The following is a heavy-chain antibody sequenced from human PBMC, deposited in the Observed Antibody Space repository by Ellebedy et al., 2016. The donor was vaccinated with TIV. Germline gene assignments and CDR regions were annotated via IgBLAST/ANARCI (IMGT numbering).Heavy chain of an antibody. D-gene: IGHD1-1*01. CDR3: AREQRERRGYSYYYMDV. CDR1: GFTFSSFW. J-gene: IGHJ6*03. CDR2: IRTDGTEE. V-gene: IGHV3-7*01. Sequence: GESLKISCAASGFTFSSFWMSWVRQAPGRGLEWVASIRTDGTEEYYVDSVRGRFTISRDSAQNSLNLQMNSLSVEDTAVYYCAREQRERRGYSYYYMDVWGKGTTVTVSS.